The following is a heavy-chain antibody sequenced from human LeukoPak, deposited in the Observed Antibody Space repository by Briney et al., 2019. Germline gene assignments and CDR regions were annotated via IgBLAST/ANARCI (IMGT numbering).Heavy chain of an antibody. CDR1: GFTFSSYA. Sequence: PGGSLRLSCAAPGFTFSSYAMAWVRQAPGKGLEWVSHILGSGGSTYYADSVKGRFTISRDNSKNTLYLKMNSLRPEDTAVYYCAKVKYDYGDPVGWFDPWGQGSLVTVSS. V-gene: IGHV3-23*01. D-gene: IGHD4-17*01. CDR2: ILGSGGST. CDR3: AKVKYDYGDPVGWFDP. J-gene: IGHJ5*02.